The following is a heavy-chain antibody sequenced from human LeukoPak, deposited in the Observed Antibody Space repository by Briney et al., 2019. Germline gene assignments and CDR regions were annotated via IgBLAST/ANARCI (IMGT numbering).Heavy chain of an antibody. CDR3: AKDLGYCTSTSCPMLS. Sequence: LAGGSLRLSCAASGSTFSSYVMSWVRQAPGKGLEWVSAITGSGGSTYYADSVKGRLTISRDNSKNTLYLEMNSLRAEDTAVYYCAKDLGYCTSTSCPMLSWGQGTLVTVSS. CDR2: ITGSGGST. D-gene: IGHD2-2*01. J-gene: IGHJ4*02. V-gene: IGHV3-23*01. CDR1: GSTFSSYV.